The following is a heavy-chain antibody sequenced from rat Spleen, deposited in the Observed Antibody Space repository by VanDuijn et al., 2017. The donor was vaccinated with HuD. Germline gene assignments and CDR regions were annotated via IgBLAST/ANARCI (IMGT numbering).Heavy chain of an antibody. CDR3: ARLGDH. CDR1: GFSLISYS. CDR2: ISTGGNT. Sequence: QVQLKESGPGLVQPSQTLSLTCTVSGFSLISYSVNWVRQPPGEGLEWIAAISTGGNTYYNSGLKSRLGISRDTSKSQVFLKMNSVQTEDTAMYFCARLGDHWGQGVMVTVSS. D-gene: IGHD5-1*01. V-gene: IGHV2-6*01. J-gene: IGHJ2*01.